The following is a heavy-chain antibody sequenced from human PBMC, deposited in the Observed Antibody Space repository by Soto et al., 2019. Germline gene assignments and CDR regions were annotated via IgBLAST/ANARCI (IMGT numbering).Heavy chain of an antibody. Sequence: GASVKVSCKASGGTFSSYAISWVRQAPGQGLEWMGGIIPIFGTANYAQKFQGRVTITADESTSTAYMELSSLRSEDTAVYYCARYVSHQWLRNYYYGMDVWGQGTTVTVSS. CDR2: IIPIFGTA. CDR3: ARYVSHQWLRNYYYGMDV. V-gene: IGHV1-69*13. CDR1: GGTFSSYA. D-gene: IGHD5-12*01. J-gene: IGHJ6*02.